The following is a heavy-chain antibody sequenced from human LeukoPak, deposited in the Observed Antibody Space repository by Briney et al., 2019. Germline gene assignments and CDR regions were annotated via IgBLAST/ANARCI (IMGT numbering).Heavy chain of an antibody. V-gene: IGHV1-69*05. CDR2: IIPIFGTA. CDR1: GGTFSSYA. D-gene: IGHD2-15*01. CDR3: ASYIGACSGGSCYHWFDP. Sequence: SVKVSCKASGGTFSSYAISWVRQAPGQGLEWMGRIIPIFGTADYAQKFQGRVTITTDESTSTAYMELSSLRSEDTAVYYCASYIGACSGGSCYHWFDPWGQGTLVTVSS. J-gene: IGHJ5*02.